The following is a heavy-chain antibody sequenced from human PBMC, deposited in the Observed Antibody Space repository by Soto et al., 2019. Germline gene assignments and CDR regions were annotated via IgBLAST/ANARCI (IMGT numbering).Heavy chain of an antibody. CDR3: AKARQFRGYYENRGHYNN. CDR1: GFTFKNYD. Sequence: EVQLLESGGGLVQPGGSLRLSCVASGFTFKNYDMRWVRQAPGKGLEWVSGISGSGGVTYYADSVKGRFTISRDNSKNTLELEMNRLRGNATDVFYCAKARQFRGYYENRGHYNNWGQGTLVTVSS. D-gene: IGHD3-3*01. J-gene: IGHJ4*02. CDR2: ISGSGGVT. V-gene: IGHV3-23*01.